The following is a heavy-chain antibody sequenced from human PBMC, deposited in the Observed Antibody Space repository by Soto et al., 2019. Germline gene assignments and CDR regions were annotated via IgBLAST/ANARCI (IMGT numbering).Heavy chain of an antibody. V-gene: IGHV3-23*01. CDR2: ISGSGGST. Sequence: GGSLRLSCAASGFTFSSYAMSWVRQAPGKGLEWVSAISGSGGSTYYADSVKGRFTISRDNSKNTLYLQMNSLRAEDTAVYYCAKDTPGWKQQLVGSDYWGQGTLVTVSS. CDR1: GFTFSSYA. J-gene: IGHJ4*02. CDR3: AKDTPGWKQQLVGSDY. D-gene: IGHD6-13*01.